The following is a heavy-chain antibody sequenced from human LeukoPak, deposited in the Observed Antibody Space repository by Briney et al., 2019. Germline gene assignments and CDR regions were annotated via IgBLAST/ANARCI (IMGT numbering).Heavy chain of an antibody. CDR1: GGSISGYY. CDR2: IYYSGST. J-gene: IGHJ6*02. CDR3: ARGSYSGMGV. Sequence: PSETLSLTCTVSGGSISGYYWTWIRQPPGKGLEWIGYIYYSGSTDYNPSLKSRVTISVDTSKNQFSLKLSSVTAADTAVYYCARGSYSGMGVWGQGTTVTVSS. D-gene: IGHD2-21*01. V-gene: IGHV4-59*01.